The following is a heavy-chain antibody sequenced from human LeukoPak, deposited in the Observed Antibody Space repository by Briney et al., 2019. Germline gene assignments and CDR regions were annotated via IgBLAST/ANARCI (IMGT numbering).Heavy chain of an antibody. CDR2: IIPIFGTA. J-gene: IGHJ4*02. CDR3: ARPNSSSDLFQFDY. CDR1: GGAFSSYA. Sequence: SVKVSCKASGGAFSSYAISWVRQAPGQGLEWMGGIIPIFGTANYAQKFQGRVTITADKSTSTAYMELSSLRSEDTAVYYCARPNSSSDLFQFDYWGQGTLVTVSS. D-gene: IGHD6-13*01. V-gene: IGHV1-69*06.